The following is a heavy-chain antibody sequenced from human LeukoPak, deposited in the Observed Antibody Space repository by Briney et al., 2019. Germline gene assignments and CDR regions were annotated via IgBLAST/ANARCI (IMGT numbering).Heavy chain of an antibody. V-gene: IGHV3-23*01. D-gene: IGHD5-18*01. CDR3: AKDPAPIQLWSNYFDY. Sequence: GGSLRLSCAASGFTFSSYTMSWVRQAPGKGLEWVSAISGSGGSTYYADSVKGRFTISRDNSKNTLYLQINSLRAEDTAVYYCAKDPAPIQLWSNYFDYWGQGTLVTVSS. CDR2: ISGSGGST. CDR1: GFTFSSYT. J-gene: IGHJ4*02.